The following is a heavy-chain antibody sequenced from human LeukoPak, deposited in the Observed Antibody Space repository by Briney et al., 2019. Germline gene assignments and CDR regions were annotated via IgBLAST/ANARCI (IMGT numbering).Heavy chain of an antibody. V-gene: IGHV1-18*01. D-gene: IGHD2-15*01. J-gene: IGHJ6*03. CDR2: VSANNGNT. CDR3: ARDPVCSGGSCYPYYYYYMDV. Sequence: ASVKVSCKASGYTFSSYGISWVRQAPGQGLEWMGWVSANNGNTKYPQKFQGRVTMTRDMSTSTVYMELSSLRSEDTAVYYCARDPVCSGGSCYPYYYYYMDVWGKGTTVTVSS. CDR1: GYTFSSYG.